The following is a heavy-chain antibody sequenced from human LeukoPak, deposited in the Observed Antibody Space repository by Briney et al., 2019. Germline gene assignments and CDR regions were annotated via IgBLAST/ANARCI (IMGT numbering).Heavy chain of an antibody. D-gene: IGHD3-3*01. Sequence: GASVTVSCKASGYTFTSYYMHWVRQAPGQGLEWMGIINPSGGSTSYAQKFQGRVTMTRDTSTSTVYMELSSLRSEDTAVYYCARGNPSFYDFWSGYQAYYGMDVWGQGTTVTVSS. CDR1: GYTFTSYY. CDR2: INPSGGST. CDR3: ARGNPSFYDFWSGYQAYYGMDV. V-gene: IGHV1-46*01. J-gene: IGHJ6*02.